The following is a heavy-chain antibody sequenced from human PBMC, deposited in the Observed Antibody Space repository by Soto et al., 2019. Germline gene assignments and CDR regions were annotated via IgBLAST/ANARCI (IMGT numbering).Heavy chain of an antibody. CDR2: MNPNSGNT. CDR1: GYTFTSYD. CDR3: ARGSMITFGGVIVSNWFDP. D-gene: IGHD3-16*02. Sequence: ASVEVSCTASGYTFTSYDSNWVRQATGQGLEWMGWMNPNSGNTGYAQKFQGRVTMTRNTSISTAYMELSSLRSEDTAVYYCARGSMITFGGVIVSNWFDPWGQGTLVTVSS. V-gene: IGHV1-8*01. J-gene: IGHJ5*02.